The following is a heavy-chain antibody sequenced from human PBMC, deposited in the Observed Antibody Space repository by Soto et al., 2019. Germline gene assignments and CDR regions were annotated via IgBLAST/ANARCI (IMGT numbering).Heavy chain of an antibody. CDR1: GFSLSTSGVG. J-gene: IGHJ4*02. CDR3: AQRPAYDISTGYYPFDY. CDR2: IYWDDGK. Sequence: SGPTLVNPTQTLTLTCTFSGFSLSTSGVGVAWIRQPPGKALERLALIYWDDGKRYSPSLKTRLNITKDTSKNQVVLTLTNVDPVDTATSFFAQRPAYDISTGYYPFDYWGQGSLVTVSS. D-gene: IGHD3-9*01. V-gene: IGHV2-5*02.